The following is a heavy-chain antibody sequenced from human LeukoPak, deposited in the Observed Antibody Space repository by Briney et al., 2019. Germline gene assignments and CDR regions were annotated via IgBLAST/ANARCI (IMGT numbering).Heavy chain of an antibody. CDR3: TRVRQWLPYFDY. CDR2: IRSKAYGGTT. CDR1: GFTFGDYA. V-gene: IGHV3-49*04. D-gene: IGHD6-19*01. J-gene: IGHJ4*02. Sequence: GGSLRLSCTASGFTFGDYAMSWVRQAPGKGLEWVGFIRSKAYGGTTEYAASVKGRFTISRDDSKSIAYLQMNGLKTEDTAVYYCTRVRQWLPYFDYWGQGTLVTVSS.